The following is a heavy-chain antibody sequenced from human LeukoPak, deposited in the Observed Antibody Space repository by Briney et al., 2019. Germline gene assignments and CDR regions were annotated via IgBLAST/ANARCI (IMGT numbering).Heavy chain of an antibody. CDR3: ARDSRSVRYSYGLGDYYYYMDV. D-gene: IGHD5-18*01. V-gene: IGHV4-34*01. J-gene: IGHJ6*03. CDR2: INHSGST. Sequence: SETLSLTCAVYGGSFSGYYWSWIRQPPGKGLEWIGEINHSGSTNYNPSLKSRVTISLDTSKIQFSLKLSSVTAADTAVYYCARDSRSVRYSYGLGDYYYYMDVWGKGTTVTISS. CDR1: GGSFSGYY.